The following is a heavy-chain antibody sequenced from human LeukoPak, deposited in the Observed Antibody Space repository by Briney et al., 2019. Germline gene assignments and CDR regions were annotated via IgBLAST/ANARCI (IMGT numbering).Heavy chain of an antibody. J-gene: IGHJ4*02. CDR2: TYYRSKWYN. CDR1: GDSVSSNSAA. V-gene: IGHV6-1*01. D-gene: IGHD6-6*01. Sequence: PSQTLSLTCVISGDSVSSNSAAWNWIRQSPSGGLGWLGRTYYRSKWYNDYAVSVKSRITINPDTSKNQFSLQLNSVTPEDTAAYYCAREYSTSFARWGQGTLVTVSS. CDR3: AREYSTSFAR.